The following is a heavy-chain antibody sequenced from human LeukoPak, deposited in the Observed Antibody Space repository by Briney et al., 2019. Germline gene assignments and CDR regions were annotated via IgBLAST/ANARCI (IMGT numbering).Heavy chain of an antibody. J-gene: IGHJ4*02. CDR2: INPNSGGT. V-gene: IGHV1-2*02. CDR1: GYTFTGYY. CDR3: ARFSYYGSGSYRDY. Sequence: ASVTVSCKASGYTFTGYYIHWVRQAPGQGLEWMGWINPNSGGTNYAQKFQGRVTMTRDTSISTAYMELSRLRSDDTAVYYCARFSYYGSGSYRDYWGQGTLVTVSS. D-gene: IGHD3-10*01.